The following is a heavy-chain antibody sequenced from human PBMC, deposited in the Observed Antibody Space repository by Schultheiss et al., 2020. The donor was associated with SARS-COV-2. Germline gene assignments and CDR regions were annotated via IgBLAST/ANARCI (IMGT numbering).Heavy chain of an antibody. Sequence: SQTLSLTCTVSGGSISSSSYYWGWIRQPPGKGLEWIGSIYYSGSTYYNPSLKSRVTISVDTSKNQFSLKLSSVTAADTAVYYCARDLRVDIVVVPAAQIDYWGQGTLVTVSS. CDR1: GGSISSSSYY. J-gene: IGHJ4*02. CDR2: IYYSGST. CDR3: ARDLRVDIVVVPAAQIDY. D-gene: IGHD2-2*03. V-gene: IGHV4-39*07.